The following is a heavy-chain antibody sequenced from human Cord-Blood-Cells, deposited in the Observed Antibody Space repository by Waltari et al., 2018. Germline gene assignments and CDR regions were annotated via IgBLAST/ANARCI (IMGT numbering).Heavy chain of an antibody. Sequence: QLQLQESGPGLVKPSETLSLTCTVSGGSISSSSYYWGWIRQPPGKGLEWIGSIYYSGSTYYNPSLKSRVTISVDTSKNQFSLKLSSVTAADTAVYYCARRRRGAAAAIYYWYFDLWGRGTLVTVSS. CDR3: ARRRRGAAAAIYYWYFDL. V-gene: IGHV4-39*01. CDR2: IYYSGST. D-gene: IGHD6-13*01. CDR1: GGSISSSSYY. J-gene: IGHJ2*01.